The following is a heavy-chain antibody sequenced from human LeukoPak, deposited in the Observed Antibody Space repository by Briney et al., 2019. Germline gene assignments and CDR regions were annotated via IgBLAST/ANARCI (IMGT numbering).Heavy chain of an antibody. J-gene: IGHJ4*02. CDR2: INPNTGGT. D-gene: IGHD6-13*01. CDR1: GYSFTAHY. CDR3: SRSSAAAGAVGY. Sequence: VASVKVSCKASGYSFTAHYIHWVRQAPGQGLEWMGSINPNTGGTNYAEKFQGRVTMTSDTSTTTAYMGLSSLSSDDTAVYFCSRSSAAAGAVGYWGQGTLVTVSS. V-gene: IGHV1-2*02.